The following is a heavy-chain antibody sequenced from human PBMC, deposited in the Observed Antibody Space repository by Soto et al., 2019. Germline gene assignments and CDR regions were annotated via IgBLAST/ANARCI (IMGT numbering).Heavy chain of an antibody. Sequence: GSLRLSCAASGFTFSNYAVSWVRQGPGDVPEWISSISSSGVSTKYADSVKGRFTISRDNFKSTLFLQMNSLRVEDTAVYYCAKTAGAYDSFGTWGQGTLVTSPQ. CDR1: GFTFSNYA. V-gene: IGHV3-23*01. CDR3: AKTAGAYDSFGT. CDR2: ISSSGVST. J-gene: IGHJ4*02. D-gene: IGHD3-22*01.